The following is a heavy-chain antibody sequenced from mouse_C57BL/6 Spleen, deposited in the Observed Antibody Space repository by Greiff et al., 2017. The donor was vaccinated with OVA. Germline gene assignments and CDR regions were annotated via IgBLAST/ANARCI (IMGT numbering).Heavy chain of an antibody. CDR3: ASLNPYWYFDV. D-gene: IGHD1-3*01. J-gene: IGHJ1*03. V-gene: IGHV5-16*01. CDR2: INYDGSST. Sequence: EVKLMESEGGLVQPGSSMKLSCTASGFTFSDYYMAWVRQVPEKGLEWVANINYDGSSTYYLDSLKSRFIISRDNAKNILYLQMSSLKSEDTATYYCASLNPYWYFDVWGTGTTVTVSS. CDR1: GFTFSDYY.